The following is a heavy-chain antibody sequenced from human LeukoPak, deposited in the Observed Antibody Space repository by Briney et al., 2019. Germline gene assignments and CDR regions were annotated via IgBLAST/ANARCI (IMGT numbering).Heavy chain of an antibody. CDR2: IYYSGST. CDR3: ARSTGAGYCSSTSCQSRGNAFDI. Sequence: SETLSLTCTVSGGSFSSGGYYWSWLRQHPGKGLEWTGYIYYSGSTYYNPSLKSRVTISVDTSKNQFSLKLSSVTAADTAVYYCARSTGAGYCSSTSCQSRGNAFDIWGQGTMVTVSS. D-gene: IGHD2-2*01. V-gene: IGHV4-31*03. CDR1: GGSFSSGGYY. J-gene: IGHJ3*02.